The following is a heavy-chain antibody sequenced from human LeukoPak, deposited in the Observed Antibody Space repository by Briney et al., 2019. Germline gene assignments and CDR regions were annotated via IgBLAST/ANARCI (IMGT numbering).Heavy chain of an antibody. CDR2: ITPMFGTS. Sequence: GASVKVSCKAPGGTFSRHTISWVRQSPGQGLEWMGGITPMFGTSNYAQKFRGRVTITADESTSTAYVELSSLRSEDTAVYYCARDSSEFRSLLFHWGQGTLVTVSS. CDR1: GGTFSRHT. D-gene: IGHD1-14*01. V-gene: IGHV1-69*13. J-gene: IGHJ1*01. CDR3: ARDSSEFRSLLFH.